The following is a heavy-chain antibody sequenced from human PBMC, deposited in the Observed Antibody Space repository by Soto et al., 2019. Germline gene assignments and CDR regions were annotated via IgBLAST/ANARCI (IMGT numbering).Heavy chain of an antibody. Sequence: QVQLVQSGAEVKKPGASVKVSCKASGYTFTSYAMHWVRQAPGQRLEWMGWINAGNGNTKYSQKFQGRVTITRDTPASTAYMELSSLRSADTAVYYCAKDYYDSSGYSPPALLFGYWGPGTLVTVSS. CDR3: AKDYYDSSGYSPPALLFGY. CDR2: INAGNGNT. CDR1: GYTFTSYA. V-gene: IGHV1-3*01. J-gene: IGHJ4*02. D-gene: IGHD3-22*01.